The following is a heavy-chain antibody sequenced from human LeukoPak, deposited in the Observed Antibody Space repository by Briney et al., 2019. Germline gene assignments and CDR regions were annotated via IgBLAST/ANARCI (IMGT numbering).Heavy chain of an antibody. J-gene: IGHJ4*02. Sequence: PGGSLRLSCAASGFNIGSNWMNWVRQGPGKGLVWVARISSDGKSISYADSVKGRFTISRDNSKNTLYLQMDSLRAEDTAVYYCASASSESYYWALDYWGQGTLVTVSS. D-gene: IGHD3-10*01. CDR1: GFNIGSNW. CDR2: ISSDGKSI. CDR3: ASASSESYYWALDY. V-gene: IGHV3-74*01.